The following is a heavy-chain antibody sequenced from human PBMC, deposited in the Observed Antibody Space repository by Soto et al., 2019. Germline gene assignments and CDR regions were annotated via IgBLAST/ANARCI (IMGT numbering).Heavy chain of an antibody. D-gene: IGHD1-1*01. CDR1: GLTFSNYG. J-gene: IGHJ6*02. CDR2: ISYDGSNK. V-gene: IGHV3-30*18. CDR3: AKARGANNWANYYGLDV. Sequence: PGGSLRLSCAASGLTFSNYGMHWVRQAPGKGLEWVAVISYDGSNKYYADAVKGRFTISRDNAKNMVSLQMDSLRAEDTAVYYCAKARGANNWANYYGLDVWGQGTTVTVSS.